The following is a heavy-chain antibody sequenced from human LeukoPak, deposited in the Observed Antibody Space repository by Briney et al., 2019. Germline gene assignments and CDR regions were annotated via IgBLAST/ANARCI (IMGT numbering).Heavy chain of an antibody. D-gene: IGHD3-22*01. Sequence: SETLSLTCTVFGDSISSGDYYWSWIRQPAGKGREWIGRISSSGSTNYNPSLKSRFTISVDTSKNQFSLKLSSVTAADTAVYFCARGPYSYDSSGAFDIWGQGTMVTVSS. CDR1: GDSISSGDYY. J-gene: IGHJ3*02. CDR2: ISSSGST. CDR3: ARGPYSYDSSGAFDI. V-gene: IGHV4-61*02.